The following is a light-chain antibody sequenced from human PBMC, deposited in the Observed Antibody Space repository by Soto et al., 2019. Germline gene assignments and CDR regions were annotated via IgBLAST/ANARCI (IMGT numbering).Light chain of an antibody. CDR2: GAS. J-gene: IGKJ2*01. CDR1: HSVRNN. V-gene: IGKV3-15*01. Sequence: EIVMTQSPVTLSVSPGERATLSCRASHSVRNNLAWYQQKPGQAPRLLIYGASARATGTPVRFSGSGYGTEYTLATSGLQSEEFAVSFWQQYTGWPLELTFGLGTNLQVK. CDR3: QQYTGWPLELT.